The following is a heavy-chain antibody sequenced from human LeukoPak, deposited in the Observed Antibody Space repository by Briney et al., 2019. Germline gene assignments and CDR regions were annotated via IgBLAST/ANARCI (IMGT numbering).Heavy chain of an antibody. J-gene: IGHJ6*03. D-gene: IGHD5-24*01. CDR2: IKSKNDGAAT. CDR3: VSRDAYKPRYFMDV. V-gene: IGHV3-15*01. CDR1: GFTFSNYA. Sequence: PGGSLRLSCRASGFTFSNYAMNWVRQAPGEGLEWVGRIKSKNDGAATDYGAPVRGRFTISIDDSKNMLYLQMNSLKTEDTAVYYCVSRDAYKPRYFMDVWGKGTTVTVSS.